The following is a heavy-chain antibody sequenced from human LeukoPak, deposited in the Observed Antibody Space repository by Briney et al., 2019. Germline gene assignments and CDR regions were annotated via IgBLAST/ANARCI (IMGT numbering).Heavy chain of an antibody. J-gene: IGHJ5*02. D-gene: IGHD1-7*01. V-gene: IGHV3-53*01. CDR1: AFTVSSNY. CDR3: ARLRGTGTAWFDP. CDR2: LYSGGTT. Sequence: GGSLRLSCAASAFTVSSNYMTWVRQAPGKGLEWVSVLYSGGTTYYADSVEGRFTVSRDNSKNTLYLQMNSLRAEDKAVYYCARLRGTGTAWFDPWGQGTLVTVSS.